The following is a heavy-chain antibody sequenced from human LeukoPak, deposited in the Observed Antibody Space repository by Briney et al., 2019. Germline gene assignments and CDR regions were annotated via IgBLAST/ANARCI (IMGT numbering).Heavy chain of an antibody. D-gene: IGHD2-21*02. J-gene: IGHJ5*02. V-gene: IGHV1-18*01. Sequence: GASVKVSCKASGYTFTSYGISWVRQAPGQGLEWMGWISAYNGNTNYAQKLQGRVTMTTDTSTSTACMELRSLRSDDTAVYYCARVTDTYCGGDCYYNWFDPWGQGTLVTVSS. CDR1: GYTFTSYG. CDR2: ISAYNGNT. CDR3: ARVTDTYCGGDCYYNWFDP.